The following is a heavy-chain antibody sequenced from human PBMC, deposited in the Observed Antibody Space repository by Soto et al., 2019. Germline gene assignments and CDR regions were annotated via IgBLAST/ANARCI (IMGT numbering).Heavy chain of an antibody. CDR2: IFYSGST. CDR3: ARVRIVGAAAYDY. CDR1: GGPVSSGSYH. V-gene: IGHV4-61*01. Sequence: QVHLQESGPGLVKPSETLSLTCTVSGGPVSSGSYHWSWIRQPPGKGLEWIGYIFYSGSTHYNPSLTSRVPISLDTSKNQFSLRLTSVTSADTAVYYCARVRIVGAAAYDYWGQGTLVTVSS. J-gene: IGHJ4*02. D-gene: IGHD1-26*01.